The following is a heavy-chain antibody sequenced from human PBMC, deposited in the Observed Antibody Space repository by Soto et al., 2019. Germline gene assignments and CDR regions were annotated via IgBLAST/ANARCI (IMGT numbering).Heavy chain of an antibody. V-gene: IGHV4-31*03. J-gene: IGHJ6*02. CDR3: ARDRYSGYDLNYYYGMDV. D-gene: IGHD5-12*01. CDR1: GGSISSGGYY. CDR2: IYYSGST. Sequence: TLSLTCTVSGGSISSGGYYWSWIRQHPGKGLEWIGYIYYSGSTYYNPSLKSRVTISVDTSKNQFSLKLSSVTAADTAVYYCARDRYSGYDLNYYYGMDVRGQGTTVTVSS.